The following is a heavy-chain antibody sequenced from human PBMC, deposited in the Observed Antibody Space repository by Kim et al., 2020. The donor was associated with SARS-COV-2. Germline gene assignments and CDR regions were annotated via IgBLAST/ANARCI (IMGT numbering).Heavy chain of an antibody. CDR2: ISYDGSNK. CDR1: GFTFSSYA. CDR3: ARDFGGGMDV. V-gene: IGHV3-30*04. D-gene: IGHD3-16*01. Sequence: GGSLRLSCAASGFTFSSYAMHWVRQPPGKGLEWVALISYDGSNKYYADSVKGRFTISRDNSKNTLYLQMNSLRAEDTAVYYCARDFGGGMDVWGQGTTVTVPS. J-gene: IGHJ6*02.